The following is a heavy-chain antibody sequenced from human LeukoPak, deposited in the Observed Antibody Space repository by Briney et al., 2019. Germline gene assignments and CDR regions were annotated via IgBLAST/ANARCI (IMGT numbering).Heavy chain of an antibody. CDR2: INPNSGAT. CDR3: ARDSRYYGSGIYPHFDY. D-gene: IGHD3-10*01. V-gene: IGHV1-2*02. CDR1: GYTFTGHY. Sequence: ASVQVSCKTSGYTFTGHYMHWVRQAPGQGLEWMGWINPNSGATNYAQTFQGRVTMTRDTSIRTANMVLSRLRSDDTAVYYCARDSRYYGSGIYPHFDYWGQGTLVTVSS. J-gene: IGHJ4*02.